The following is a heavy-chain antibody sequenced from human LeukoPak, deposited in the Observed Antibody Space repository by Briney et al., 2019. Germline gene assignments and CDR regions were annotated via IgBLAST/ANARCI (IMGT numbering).Heavy chain of an antibody. V-gene: IGHV4-59*01. D-gene: IGHD4-17*01. CDR2: IYYSGTT. CDR1: GGSIGSYY. Sequence: SEALSLTCAVSGGSIGSYYWSWLRQPPGRGLEWIGYIYYSGTTNYNPSLESRVTISVDTSKNQFSLKLTSVTAADTAIYYCAREDPQTTVPEGLDVWGPGTTVTVSS. J-gene: IGHJ6*02. CDR3: AREDPQTTVPEGLDV.